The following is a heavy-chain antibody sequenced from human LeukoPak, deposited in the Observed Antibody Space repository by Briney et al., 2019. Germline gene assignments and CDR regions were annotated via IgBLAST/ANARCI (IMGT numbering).Heavy chain of an antibody. D-gene: IGHD5/OR15-5a*01. CDR3: AKARVKVSYAFDI. CDR1: GGSVSSGSYY. V-gene: IGHV4-61*01. Sequence: SETLSLTCTVSGGSVSSGSYYWSWLRPPPGKGLEWVGYIYYSGSTNYNPSLKSRVTISVDTSKNQFSLKLSSVTAADTAVYYCAKARVKVSYAFDIWGQGTMVTVSS. J-gene: IGHJ3*02. CDR2: IYYSGST.